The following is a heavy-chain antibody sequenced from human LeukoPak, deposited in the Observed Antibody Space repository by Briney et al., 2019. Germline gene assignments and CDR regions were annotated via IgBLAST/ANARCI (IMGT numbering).Heavy chain of an antibody. D-gene: IGHD3-9*01. CDR3: ASRTLRYFDPIT. CDR1: GGSFSGYY. Sequence: SETLSLTCAVYGGSFSGYYWSWIRQPPGKGLEWIGEINHSGSTNYNPSLKSRVTISVDTSKNQFSLKLSSVTAADTAVYYCASRTLRYFDPITGGQGTIVTVSS. CDR2: INHSGST. V-gene: IGHV4-34*01. J-gene: IGHJ3*01.